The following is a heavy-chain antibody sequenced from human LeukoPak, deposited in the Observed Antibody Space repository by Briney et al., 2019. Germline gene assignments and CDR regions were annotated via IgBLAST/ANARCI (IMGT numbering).Heavy chain of an antibody. CDR1: GFIFSSYA. V-gene: IGHV3-23*01. CDR2: ISNDGRHI. Sequence: GGSLRLSCGGSGFIFSSYAINWVRQTPGKGLEWLSAISNDGRHIYYTDSVKGRVTTSRDNSRNTVYLQMNGLRVEDTALYYCATVMGINASTAYFAYWGQGTLVTVYS. D-gene: IGHD3-22*01. CDR3: ATVMGINASTAYFAY. J-gene: IGHJ4*02.